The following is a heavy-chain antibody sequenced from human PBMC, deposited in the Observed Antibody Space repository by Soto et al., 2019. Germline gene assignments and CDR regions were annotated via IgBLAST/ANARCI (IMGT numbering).Heavy chain of an antibody. V-gene: IGHV1-2*02. Sequence: GASVKVSCKASGYTFIDYYMHWVRQAPGQGLEWMGWIYPNTGGTEYAQKFRGRVTVTRDTSISTAYMELSGLRSDDTAVYYCARGPLRMGELSFEYWGQGTPVTVSS. CDR2: IYPNTGGT. J-gene: IGHJ4*02. CDR1: GYTFIDYY. CDR3: ARGPLRMGELSFEY. D-gene: IGHD3-16*02.